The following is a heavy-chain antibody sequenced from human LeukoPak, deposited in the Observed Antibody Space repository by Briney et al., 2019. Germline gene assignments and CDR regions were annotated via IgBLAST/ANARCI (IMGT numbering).Heavy chain of an antibody. CDR2: ISSSSSTI. CDR1: GFTFSSYS. V-gene: IGHV3-48*04. Sequence: GGSLRLSCAASGFTFSSYSMNWARQSPGKGLEWDSYISSSSSTISYADSVKGRFTISRDNAKNSLYLQMNSLRAEDTALYYCAKGGGRRYYYYMDVWGKGTTVTISS. D-gene: IGHD1-26*01. J-gene: IGHJ6*03. CDR3: AKGGGRRYYYYMDV.